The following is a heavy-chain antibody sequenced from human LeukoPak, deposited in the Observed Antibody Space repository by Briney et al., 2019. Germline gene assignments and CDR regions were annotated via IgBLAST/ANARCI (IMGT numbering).Heavy chain of an antibody. CDR3: AKNLYCGGGSCYPSALGMDV. CDR2: IRGSGNRT. V-gene: IGHV3-23*01. Sequence: GGSLRLSCAASGFTFSSYAMSWVRQAPGKGLEWVSSIRGSGNRTYYADSVKGRFTISRDNSKNTLFLQMNSLRAEDTAVYYCAKNLYCGGGSCYPSALGMDVWGQGTTVTVSS. D-gene: IGHD2-15*01. CDR1: GFTFSSYA. J-gene: IGHJ6*02.